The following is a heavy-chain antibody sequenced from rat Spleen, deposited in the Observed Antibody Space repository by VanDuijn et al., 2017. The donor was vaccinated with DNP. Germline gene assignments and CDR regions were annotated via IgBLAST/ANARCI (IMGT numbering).Heavy chain of an antibody. Sequence: EVQLQESGSGLVKPSQSLSLTCSVTGFSITSNYWGWIRKFPGNKMEYIGHISYSGSTNYNPSLKSRTSITRDTSKKHFFLHLNSEXIEXXXTXXXARXXXYFXXXGQGVXXXVS. J-gene: IGHJ2*01. CDR1: GFSITSNY. D-gene: IGHD1-9*01. V-gene: IGHV3-1*01. CDR2: ISYSGST. CDR3: ARXXXYFXX.